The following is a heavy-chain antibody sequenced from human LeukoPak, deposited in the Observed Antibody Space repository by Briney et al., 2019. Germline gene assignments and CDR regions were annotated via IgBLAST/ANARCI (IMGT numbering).Heavy chain of an antibody. D-gene: IGHD3-9*01. CDR2: IYYSGST. J-gene: IGHJ4*02. CDR1: GGSINSGDYY. CDR3: ARLNYDILTGYYVDY. V-gene: IGHV4-30-4*01. Sequence: SETLSLTCTVSGGSINSGDYYWTWIRQPPGKGLDWIGYIYYSGSTSYSPSLESRVTISVDTSKNQFSLKLSSVTAADTAVYFCARLNYDILTGYYVDYWGQGILVTVSS.